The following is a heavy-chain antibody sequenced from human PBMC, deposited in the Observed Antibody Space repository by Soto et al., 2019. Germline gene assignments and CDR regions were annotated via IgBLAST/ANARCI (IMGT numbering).Heavy chain of an antibody. D-gene: IGHD3-10*01. CDR3: ARAGRVPYGSGTCDP. V-gene: IGHV4-31*03. CDR2: IYYSGST. J-gene: IGHJ5*02. CDR1: GGSISSGGYY. Sequence: SETLSLTCTVSGGSISSGGYYWSWIRQHPGKGLEWIGYIYYSGSTYYNPSLKSRVTISVDTSKNQFSLKLSSVTAADTAVYYCARAGRVPYGSGTCDPWGQGTLVTVSS.